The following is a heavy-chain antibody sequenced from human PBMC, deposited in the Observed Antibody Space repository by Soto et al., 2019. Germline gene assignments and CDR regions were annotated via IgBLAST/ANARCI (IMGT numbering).Heavy chain of an antibody. V-gene: IGHV1-69*01. J-gene: IGHJ4*02. CDR1: GGTFSSYS. Sequence: QVQLVQSGAEVKKPGSSVKVSCKASGGTFSSYSINRVRQAPGQGLEWMGEIIPIFGTANYAQKFQGRVTITANESTSTDYMELSSLRSEATAVYYCARDGGRHSGGIDYWGQGTLVTVSS. CDR2: IIPIFGTA. CDR3: ARDGGRHSGGIDY. D-gene: IGHD1-26*01.